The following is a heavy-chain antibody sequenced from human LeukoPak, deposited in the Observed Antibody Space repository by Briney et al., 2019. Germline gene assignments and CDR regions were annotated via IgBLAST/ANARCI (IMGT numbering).Heavy chain of an antibody. V-gene: IGHV3-30-3*01. CDR2: TSYDENNK. D-gene: IGHD3-16*01. CDR3: AKKEGNNDYSYFDY. Sequence: GGSLRLSCAASGFTFRSYTMHWVRQAPGKGPEWVAVTSYDENNKYYADPVKGRFTISRDNSKNTLYLHMNSLRTEDTAVYYCAKKEGNNDYSYFDYWGQGTLVTVSS. CDR1: GFTFRSYT. J-gene: IGHJ4*02.